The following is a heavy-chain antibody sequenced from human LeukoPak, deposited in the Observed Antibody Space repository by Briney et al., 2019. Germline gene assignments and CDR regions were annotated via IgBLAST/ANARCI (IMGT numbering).Heavy chain of an antibody. Sequence: SETLSLTCTVSGGFISTYYWSWIRQPAGKGLEWIGRIYTSGSTNYSPSLKSRVTMSVDTSKNQFSLKLSSVTAADTAVYYCARDPMGGGFDPWGQGTLVTVSS. D-gene: IGHD3-10*01. CDR3: ARDPMGGGFDP. J-gene: IGHJ5*02. CDR2: IYTSGST. CDR1: GGFISTYY. V-gene: IGHV4-4*07.